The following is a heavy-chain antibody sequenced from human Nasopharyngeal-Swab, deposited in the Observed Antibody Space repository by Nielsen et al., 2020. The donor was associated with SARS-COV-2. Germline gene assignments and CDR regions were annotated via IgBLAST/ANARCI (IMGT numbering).Heavy chain of an antibody. J-gene: IGHJ4*02. V-gene: IGHV3-73*01. Sequence: GGSLRLSCAASGFIFSASAIHWVRQASGKGLEWVGRIGDKEHNYAATYGASVQGRFTISRDDSKNTAFLQMDGLKTEDTALYYCTTDFYFDYWGQGALVTVSS. CDR1: GFIFSASA. CDR3: TTDFYFDY. CDR2: IGDKEHNYAA.